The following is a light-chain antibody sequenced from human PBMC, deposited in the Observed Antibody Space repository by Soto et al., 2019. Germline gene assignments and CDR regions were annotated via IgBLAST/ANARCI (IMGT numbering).Light chain of an antibody. CDR2: AAS. CDR1: QSISSNY. V-gene: IGKV3-20*01. Sequence: EIVLTQSPGTLSLSPGDRATLSCRASQSISSNYLAWYQQKPGQAPRLLIYAASSRATGIPDRFSGSGSGTDFTLTISRLEPEDFAVYYCQQYGSSEWTFGQGTKVDIK. J-gene: IGKJ1*01. CDR3: QQYGSSEWT.